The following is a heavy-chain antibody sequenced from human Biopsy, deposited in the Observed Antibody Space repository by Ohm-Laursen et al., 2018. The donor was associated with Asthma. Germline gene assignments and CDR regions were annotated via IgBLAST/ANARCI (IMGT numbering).Heavy chain of an antibody. D-gene: IGHD6-19*01. V-gene: IGHV3-53*01. Sequence: GSLRLSCAASGFAFRSYAMNWVRQAPGKGLEWVSVIYSGGTSHTADSVRGRFTISRDFSKNTLHLQMHSLRVEDTAVYYCARGDSSGWSHYYFDYWGQGTLVTVSS. CDR3: ARGDSSGWSHYYFDY. J-gene: IGHJ4*02. CDR1: GFAFRSYA. CDR2: IYSGGTS.